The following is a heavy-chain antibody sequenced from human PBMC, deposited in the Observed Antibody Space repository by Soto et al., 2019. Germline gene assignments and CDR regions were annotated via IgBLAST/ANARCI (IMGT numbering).Heavy chain of an antibody. J-gene: IGHJ6*02. D-gene: IGHD3-10*01. Sequence: VASVKVSCKASGYTFTTCAIHWVRQAPGQRLEWMGWINAGNGNIKYSQKFQGRVTITRDTSATTAYMELSSLRSEDTAVYFFARVSPYGSGSDYYGMDVWGQGTTVTVSS. CDR1: GYTFTTCA. CDR3: ARVSPYGSGSDYYGMDV. V-gene: IGHV1-3*01. CDR2: INAGNGNI.